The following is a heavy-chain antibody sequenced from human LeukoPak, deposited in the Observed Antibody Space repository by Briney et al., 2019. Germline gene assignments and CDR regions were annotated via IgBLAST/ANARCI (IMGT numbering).Heavy chain of an antibody. Sequence: ASVKVSCKASGYTFTGYYMHWVRQAPGQGLEWMGRINPNSGGTDYAQKFQGRVTMTRDTSISTAYMELSRLRSDDTAVYYCARTGYGSGSYNYYFDCWGQGTLVTVSS. CDR2: INPNSGGT. J-gene: IGHJ4*02. CDR3: ARTGYGSGSYNYYFDC. D-gene: IGHD3-10*01. V-gene: IGHV1-2*06. CDR1: GYTFTGYY.